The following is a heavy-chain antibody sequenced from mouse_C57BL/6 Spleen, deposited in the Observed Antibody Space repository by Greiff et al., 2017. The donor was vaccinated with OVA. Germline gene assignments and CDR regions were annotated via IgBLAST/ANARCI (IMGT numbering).Heavy chain of an antibody. Sequence: VQLQQPGAELVKPGASVKLSCKASGYTFTSYWMQWVKQRPGQGLEWIGEIDPSDSYTNYNQKFKGKATLTVDTSSSTAYMQLSSLTSEDSAVYYCARGGVKDAMDYWGQGTSVTVSS. V-gene: IGHV1-50*01. J-gene: IGHJ4*01. D-gene: IGHD2-2*01. CDR1: GYTFTSYW. CDR3: ARGGVKDAMDY. CDR2: IDPSDSYT.